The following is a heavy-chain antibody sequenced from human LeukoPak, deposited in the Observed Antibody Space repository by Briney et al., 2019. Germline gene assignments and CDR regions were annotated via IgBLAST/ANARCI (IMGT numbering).Heavy chain of an antibody. D-gene: IGHD6-13*01. V-gene: IGHV3-74*01. CDR1: GFTFSTYW. Sequence: GGSLRLSCAASGFTFSTYWMHWVRQAPGKGLVWVSRINSDGSDISYADSVKGRFTISRDNAKNTLYLQMNSLRAEDTAVYYCARGVSPLNYYFDYWGQGTLVTVSS. J-gene: IGHJ4*02. CDR2: INSDGSDI. CDR3: ARGVSPLNYYFDY.